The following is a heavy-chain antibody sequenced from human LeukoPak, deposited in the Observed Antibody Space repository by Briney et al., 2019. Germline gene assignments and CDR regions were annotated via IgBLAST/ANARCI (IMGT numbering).Heavy chain of an antibody. D-gene: IGHD3-3*01. CDR3: AAHPPSYYDFWGNYYYYYMDV. Sequence: PGVSLRLSCAASGFTVSGNYMSWVRQAPGKGLEWVSVIYSGGSTYYADSVKGRFTISRDNSKNTLYLQMNSLRAEDTAVYYCAAHPPSYYDFWGNYYYYYMDVWGRGTTVTVSS. CDR2: IYSGGST. V-gene: IGHV3-53*01. J-gene: IGHJ6*03. CDR1: GFTVSGNY.